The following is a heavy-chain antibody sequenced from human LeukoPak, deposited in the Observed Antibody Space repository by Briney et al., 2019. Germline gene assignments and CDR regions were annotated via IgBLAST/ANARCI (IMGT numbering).Heavy chain of an antibody. V-gene: IGHV3-9*01. J-gene: IGHJ6*03. CDR2: ISWNSGSI. Sequence: GGSLRLSCAASGFTFDDYAMHWVRQAPGKGLEWVSGISWNSGSIGYADSVKGRFTISRDNAKNSLYLQMNSLRAEDTALYYCARVWGDLIYYYYYMDVWGKGTTVTVSS. CDR1: GFTFDDYA. CDR3: ARVWGDLIYYYYYMDV. D-gene: IGHD3-16*01.